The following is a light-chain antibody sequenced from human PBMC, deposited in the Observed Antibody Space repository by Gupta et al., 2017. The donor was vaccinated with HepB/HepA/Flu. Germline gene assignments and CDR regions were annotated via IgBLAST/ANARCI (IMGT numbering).Light chain of an antibody. J-gene: IGKJ1*01. CDR3: QQRSNWPFT. Sequence: IVLTQSPATLSLSPGERATLSCRASQSVSSYLAWYQQKPGQAPRLLIYDASNRATGIPARFSGSGSGTDFTLTISSLEPEDFAIYYCQQRSNWPFTFGQGTKVEI. CDR1: QSVSSY. CDR2: DAS. V-gene: IGKV3-11*01.